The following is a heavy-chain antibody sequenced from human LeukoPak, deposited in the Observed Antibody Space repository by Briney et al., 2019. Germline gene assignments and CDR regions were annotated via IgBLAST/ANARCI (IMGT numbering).Heavy chain of an antibody. D-gene: IGHD1-20*01. Sequence: SETLSLTCAVYGGSFSGYYWNWIRQPPGKGLEWIGEINHSGNTNYNPSLKSRVTISLDTSKNQFSLKLSSVTAVDTAVYYCARDRYNWNGEDYWGQGTLVTVSS. CDR2: INHSGNT. V-gene: IGHV4-34*01. J-gene: IGHJ4*02. CDR1: GGSFSGYY. CDR3: ARDRYNWNGEDY.